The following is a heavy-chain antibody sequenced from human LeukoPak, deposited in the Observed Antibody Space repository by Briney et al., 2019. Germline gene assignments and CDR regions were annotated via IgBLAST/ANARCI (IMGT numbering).Heavy chain of an antibody. Sequence: PGGSLRLSCAASGFTFSSYGMHWVRQAPGKGLEWVAVIWYDGSNKYYADSVKGRFTISTDNSKNTLYLQMNSLRAEDTAVYYCARDYLDWYFDLWGRGTLVTVSS. J-gene: IGHJ2*01. CDR1: GFTFSSYG. CDR2: IWYDGSNK. V-gene: IGHV3-33*01. CDR3: ARDYLDWYFDL.